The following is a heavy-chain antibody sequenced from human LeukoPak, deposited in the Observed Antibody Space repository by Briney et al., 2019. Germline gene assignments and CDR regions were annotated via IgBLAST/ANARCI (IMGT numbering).Heavy chain of an antibody. CDR2: IYYSGTT. D-gene: IGHD3-22*01. J-gene: IGHJ4*02. CDR1: GGSISSSGYY. Sequence: SETLSLTCTVSGGSISSSGYYWSWLRQHPGKGQEWIGYIYYSGTTYYNPSLKSRVTISVDTSKNQFSLKLFSVTAADTAVYYCAREDYYDSSGYLDYWGQGTLVTVSS. CDR3: AREDYYDSSGYLDY. V-gene: IGHV4-31*03.